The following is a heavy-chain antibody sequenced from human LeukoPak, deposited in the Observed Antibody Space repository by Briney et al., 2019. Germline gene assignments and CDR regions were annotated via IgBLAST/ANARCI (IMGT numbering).Heavy chain of an antibody. Sequence: GGSLRLSCAASGFTFSNAWMSWVRQAPGKGLEWVAFIRYDGSNKYYADSVKGRFTISRDNSKNTLYLQMNSLRAEDTAVYYCARAPYYYGSGSYLDYWGQGTLVTVSS. J-gene: IGHJ4*02. CDR2: IRYDGSNK. CDR3: ARAPYYYGSGSYLDY. D-gene: IGHD3-10*01. CDR1: GFTFSNAW. V-gene: IGHV3-30*02.